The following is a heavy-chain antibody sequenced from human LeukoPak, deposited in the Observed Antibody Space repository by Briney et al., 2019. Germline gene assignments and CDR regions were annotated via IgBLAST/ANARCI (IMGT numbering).Heavy chain of an antibody. CDR2: INHSGST. CDR1: GGSFSGYY. CDR3: ARGESGTGHDAFDI. V-gene: IGHV4-34*01. D-gene: IGHD3-3*01. J-gene: IGHJ3*02. Sequence: SETLSLTCAVYGGSFSGYYWSWIRQPPGKGLEWIGEINHSGSTNYNPSLKSRVTISVDTSKNQFSLKLSSVTAADTAVYYCARGESGTGHDAFDIWGQGTMVTVSS.